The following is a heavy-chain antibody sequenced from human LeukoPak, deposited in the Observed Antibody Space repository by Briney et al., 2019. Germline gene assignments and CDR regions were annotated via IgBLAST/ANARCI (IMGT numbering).Heavy chain of an antibody. V-gene: IGHV4-4*02. D-gene: IGHD1-7*01. CDR1: GGSISSSNW. CDR2: IYHSGSI. J-gene: IGHJ4*02. CDR3: ARVITGTTRGLDY. Sequence: SETLSLTCAVSGGSISSSNWWSWVRQPPGKGLEWIGEIYHSGSINYNPSLKSRVTISVDKSKNQFSLKLSSVTAADTAVYYCARVITGTTRGLDYWGQGTLVTVSS.